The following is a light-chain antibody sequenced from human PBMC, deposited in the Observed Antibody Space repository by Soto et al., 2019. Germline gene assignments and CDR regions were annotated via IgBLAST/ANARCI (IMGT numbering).Light chain of an antibody. V-gene: IGKV3-15*01. CDR1: QSVSSN. CDR3: QQYNNWPHT. Sequence: EIVMTQSPATLSVSPGERATLSCRASQSVSSNLAWYQQKPGQAPRLLIYGASTRATGIPARFSGSGSGTEFTLTVSSLQSDDVAVYYCQQYNNWPHTFGQGTKLEIK. J-gene: IGKJ2*01. CDR2: GAS.